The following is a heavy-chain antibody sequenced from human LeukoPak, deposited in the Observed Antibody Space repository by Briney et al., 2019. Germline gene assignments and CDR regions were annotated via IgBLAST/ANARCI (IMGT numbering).Heavy chain of an antibody. Sequence: GGSLRLSCAASGFPFSSYAMSWVRQAPGKGLEWVSAVSGSGGSTYYADSVKGRFTISRDNSKNTLYLQMNSLRAEDTAVYYCAKSDYYDSSGHPSSLEYWGQGTLVTVSS. CDR3: AKSDYYDSSGHPSSLEY. CDR2: VSGSGGST. V-gene: IGHV3-23*01. J-gene: IGHJ4*02. CDR1: GFPFSSYA. D-gene: IGHD3-22*01.